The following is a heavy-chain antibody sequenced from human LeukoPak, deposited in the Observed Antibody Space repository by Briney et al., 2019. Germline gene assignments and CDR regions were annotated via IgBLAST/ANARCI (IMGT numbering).Heavy chain of an antibody. CDR2: IYYSGST. J-gene: IGHJ4*02. V-gene: IGHV4-59*01. CDR1: GGSISSYY. Sequence: PSETLSLTCTVSGGSISSYYWSWIRQPPGKGLEWIGYIYYSGSTNYNPSLKSRVTISVDTSKNQFSLKLSSVTAADTAVYYCARGGRLLWFGELSNHFDYWGQGTLVTVSS. D-gene: IGHD3-10*01. CDR3: ARGGRLLWFGELSNHFDY.